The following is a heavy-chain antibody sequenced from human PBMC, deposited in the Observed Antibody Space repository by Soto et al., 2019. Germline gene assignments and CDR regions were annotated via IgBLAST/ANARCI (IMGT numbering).Heavy chain of an antibody. CDR1: GFTVNSDY. J-gene: IGHJ6*02. Sequence: EVQLVESGGALVQPGGSLRLSCAASGFTVNSDYMSWVRQAPGKGLEWVSVIYSGGSTYYADSVKGRFTISRDNSKNTLYLEMNSLRAADTAVYYWARDPGHRNGMSVWGQGTTVTVSS. CDR3: ARDPGHRNGMSV. V-gene: IGHV3-66*01. CDR2: IYSGGST.